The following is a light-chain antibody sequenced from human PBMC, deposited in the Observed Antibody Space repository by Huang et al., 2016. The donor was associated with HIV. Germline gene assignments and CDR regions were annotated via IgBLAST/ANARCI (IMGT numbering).Light chain of an antibody. CDR3: QQYNNWPPLT. Sequence: EIVMTQSPATLSVSPGESATLSCRASPSVSSNLAWYQQKPGQAPRLLIYGASTRATCIPARFSGSGSGTEFTLTISSLQSEDFAVYYCQQYNNWPPLTFGGGTKVEIK. V-gene: IGKV3-15*01. J-gene: IGKJ4*01. CDR1: PSVSSN. CDR2: GAS.